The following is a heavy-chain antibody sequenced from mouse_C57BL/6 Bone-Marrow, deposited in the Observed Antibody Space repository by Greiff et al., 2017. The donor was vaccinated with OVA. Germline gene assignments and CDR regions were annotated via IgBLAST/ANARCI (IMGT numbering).Heavy chain of an antibody. CDR1: GYTFTSYW. V-gene: IGHV1-64*01. CDR3: ARGGDYYGPRHVAY. D-gene: IGHD2-1*01. J-gene: IGHJ3*01. CDR2: IHPNSGST. Sequence: QVQLQQPGAELVKPGASVKLSCKASGYTFTSYWMHWVKQRPGQGLEWIGMIHPNSGSTNYNEKFKSKATLTVDKSSSTAYMQLSSLTSEDSAVYYCARGGDYYGPRHVAYWGQGTLVTVSA.